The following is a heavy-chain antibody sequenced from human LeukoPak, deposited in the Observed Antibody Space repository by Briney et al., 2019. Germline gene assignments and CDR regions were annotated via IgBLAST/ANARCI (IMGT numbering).Heavy chain of an antibody. CDR1: GYTFTSYG. J-gene: IGHJ4*02. Sequence: ASVKVSCKASGYTFTSYGISWLRQAPGQGLEWMGWISAYNGNTNYAQKLQGRVTMTTDTSTSTAYMELRSLRSDDTAVYYCARGRSPIIAAAPIDYWGQGTLVTVSS. CDR3: ARGRSPIIAAAPIDY. V-gene: IGHV1-18*01. D-gene: IGHD6-13*01. CDR2: ISAYNGNT.